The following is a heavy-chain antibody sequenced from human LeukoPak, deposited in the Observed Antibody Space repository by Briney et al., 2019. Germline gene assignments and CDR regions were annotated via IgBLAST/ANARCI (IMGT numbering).Heavy chain of an antibody. CDR2: INPSGGST. J-gene: IGHJ4*02. CDR1: GYSFTTYY. CDR3: AGGYYYDTSGYYY. V-gene: IGHV1-46*01. Sequence: ASVKVSCKASGYSFTTYYMHWVRQAPGQGLEWMGIINPSGGSTSYAQTFQGRVTMTRDTSTSTVYMELSNLRSEDTAVYYCAGGYYYDTSGYYYWGQGTLVTASS. D-gene: IGHD3-22*01.